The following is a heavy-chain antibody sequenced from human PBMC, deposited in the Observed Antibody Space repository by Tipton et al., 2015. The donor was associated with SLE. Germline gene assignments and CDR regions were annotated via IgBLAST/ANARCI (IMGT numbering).Heavy chain of an antibody. CDR1: GGSTTTSRNY. V-gene: IGHV4-39*07. CDR3: ARLGVGCTSRWRYLDI. CDR2: IHYTGST. Sequence: TLSLTCIVSGGSTTTSRNYRGWIRQPPGKGLEWIASIHYTGSTYYNPSLKSRVIISVDTSKNQFSLKLSSMTAADTAVYYCARLGVGCTSRWRYLDIWGRGALAPAPS. J-gene: IGHJ4*02. D-gene: IGHD2-8*01.